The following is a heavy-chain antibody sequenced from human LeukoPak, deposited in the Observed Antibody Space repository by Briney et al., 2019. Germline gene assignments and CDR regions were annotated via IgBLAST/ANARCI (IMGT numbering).Heavy chain of an antibody. Sequence: PGGSLRLSCAASGFAFSSSGMHWVRQAPGKGLEWVAVISDDGKRKYNLDSVKGRFTFSRDNSKNMLFLQINDLRDEDTAVYYCAKDRNIYFGELDYWGQGTLVTVSS. D-gene: IGHD3-16*01. CDR2: ISDDGKRK. CDR1: GFAFSSSG. J-gene: IGHJ4*02. CDR3: AKDRNIYFGELDY. V-gene: IGHV3-30*18.